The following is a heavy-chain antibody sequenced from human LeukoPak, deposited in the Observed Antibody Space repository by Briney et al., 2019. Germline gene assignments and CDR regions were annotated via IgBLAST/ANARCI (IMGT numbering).Heavy chain of an antibody. Sequence: TSETLSLTCAVYGGSFSGYYWSWIRQPPGKGLEWIGEINHSGSTNYNPSLKSRVTISVDTSKNQFSLKLSSVTAADTAVYYCARQPAATASFDYWGQGTLVTVSS. CDR3: ARQPAATASFDY. D-gene: IGHD2-2*01. CDR1: GGSFSGYY. J-gene: IGHJ4*02. CDR2: INHSGST. V-gene: IGHV4-34*01.